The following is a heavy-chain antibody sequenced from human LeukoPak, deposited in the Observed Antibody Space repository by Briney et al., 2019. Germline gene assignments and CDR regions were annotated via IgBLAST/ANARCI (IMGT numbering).Heavy chain of an antibody. Sequence: PSETLSLTCTVSGYSISSGYYWGWIRQPPGKGLEWIGYIYYSGSTNYNPSLKSRVTISVDTSKNQFSLKLSSVTAADTAVYYCASFGVAIDYWGQGTLVTVSS. D-gene: IGHD3-3*01. J-gene: IGHJ4*02. CDR3: ASFGVAIDY. CDR1: GYSISSGYY. V-gene: IGHV4-61*01. CDR2: IYYSGST.